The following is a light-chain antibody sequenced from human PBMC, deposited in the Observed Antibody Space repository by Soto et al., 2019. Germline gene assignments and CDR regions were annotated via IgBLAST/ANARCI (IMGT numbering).Light chain of an antibody. J-gene: IGLJ2*01. CDR2: GVS. V-gene: IGLV2-14*01. Sequence: SALTQPASVSGSPGQSITISCTGTSSDIGGYNYVSWYQQHPGKAPKLMIYGVSDRPSGFSTRFSCSRSGNTATLTISGLQAEDEADYYCSSYTSSSTRVVGGGTKLTVL. CDR3: SSYTSSSTRV. CDR1: SSDIGGYNY.